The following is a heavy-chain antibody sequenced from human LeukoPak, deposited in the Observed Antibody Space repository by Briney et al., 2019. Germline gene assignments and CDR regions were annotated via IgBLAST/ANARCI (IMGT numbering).Heavy chain of an antibody. D-gene: IGHD2-2*01. Sequence: GGSLRLSCAASGFTFSSYSMNWVRQAPGKGLEWVSSISSSSSYIYYADSVRGRFTISRDNAENSLYLQMNSLRAEDTAVYYCARWDYCSSTSCYAYIYYYHYYMDVWGKGTTVTVSS. V-gene: IGHV3-21*01. CDR2: ISSSSSYI. CDR1: GFTFSSYS. J-gene: IGHJ6*03. CDR3: ARWDYCSSTSCYAYIYYYHYYMDV.